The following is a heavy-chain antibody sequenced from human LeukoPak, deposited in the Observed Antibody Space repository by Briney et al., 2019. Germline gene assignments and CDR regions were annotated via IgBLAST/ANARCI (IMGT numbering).Heavy chain of an antibody. D-gene: IGHD3-22*01. CDR1: GFTFSSYA. V-gene: IGHV3-23*01. J-gene: IGHJ4*02. Sequence: GGSLRLSCAASGFTFSSYAMSWVRQAPGKGLEWVSAISGSGGSTYYADSVKGRFTISRDNSKNTLYLQMNSLRAEDTAVYYRASITMIVVAQGPFDYWGQGTLVTVSS. CDR2: ISGSGGST. CDR3: ASITMIVVAQGPFDY.